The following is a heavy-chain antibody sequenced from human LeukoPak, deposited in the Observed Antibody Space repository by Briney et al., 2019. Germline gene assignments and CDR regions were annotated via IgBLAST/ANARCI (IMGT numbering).Heavy chain of an antibody. Sequence: VASVKVSCKASGYTFTSYDINWVRQATGQGLEWRGWMNPNSGNTGYAQKFQCRVSMTRNPSISKAYMDLSSLRSEDTAVYYCARTRGGRLDPWGKGPLVPVSS. CDR3: ARTRGGRLDP. D-gene: IGHD2-15*01. CDR1: GYTFTSYD. V-gene: IGHV1-8*01. J-gene: IGHJ5*02. CDR2: MNPNSGNT.